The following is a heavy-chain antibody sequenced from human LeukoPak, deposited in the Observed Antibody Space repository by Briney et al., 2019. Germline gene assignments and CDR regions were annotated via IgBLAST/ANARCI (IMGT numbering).Heavy chain of an antibody. V-gene: IGHV1-69*04. Sequence: SVKVSCKASGDTFSSYAINWVRQAPGQGPEWMGRITPFLGIANYPQKFQGRVTITADESTTTAYMELSSLRSEDTAVYYCAMGYCSSTSCPLDYWGQGTLVTVSS. CDR3: AMGYCSSTSCPLDY. J-gene: IGHJ4*02. CDR1: GDTFSSYA. D-gene: IGHD2-2*01. CDR2: ITPFLGIA.